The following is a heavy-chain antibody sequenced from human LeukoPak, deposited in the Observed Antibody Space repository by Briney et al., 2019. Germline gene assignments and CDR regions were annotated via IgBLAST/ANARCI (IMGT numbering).Heavy chain of an antibody. CDR1: GFSFSSYA. V-gene: IGHV3-23*01. J-gene: IGHJ3*02. Sequence: GGSLRLSCAASGFSFSSYAMSWVRQAPGKGLEWVSIIFGNGDTTYYADSVKGRFTISRDNSKNTLYLQMNSLRAEDTAVYYCARVMVRGVFDAFDIWGQGTMVAVSS. D-gene: IGHD3-10*01. CDR3: ARVMVRGVFDAFDI. CDR2: IFGNGDTT.